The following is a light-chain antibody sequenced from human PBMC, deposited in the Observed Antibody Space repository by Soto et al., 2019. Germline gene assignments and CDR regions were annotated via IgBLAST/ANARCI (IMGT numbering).Light chain of an antibody. J-gene: IGLJ1*01. CDR3: ISYTSSSTLV. V-gene: IGLV2-14*01. Sequence: QSALTQPASVSGSPGQSITISCTGTSSDVGGYNYVSWYQQHPGKPPKLMIYEVSNRPSGVSNRFSGSKSGSTASLTISGLQAEDEADYYCISYTSSSTLVFGTGTKLTVL. CDR1: SSDVGGYNY. CDR2: EVS.